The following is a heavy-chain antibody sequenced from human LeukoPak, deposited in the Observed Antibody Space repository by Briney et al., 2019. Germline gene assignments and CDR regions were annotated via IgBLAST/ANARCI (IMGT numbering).Heavy chain of an antibody. CDR3: ARERPSSSAFDY. Sequence: GGSLRLSCAASGFTFSSYSMNWVRQAPGKGLEWVSSISSSSSYIYYADSVKGRFTISRDSAKNSLYLQMNSLRAEDTAVYYCARERPSSSAFDYWGQGTLVTVSS. V-gene: IGHV3-21*01. D-gene: IGHD6-6*01. CDR1: GFTFSSYS. J-gene: IGHJ4*02. CDR2: ISSSSSYI.